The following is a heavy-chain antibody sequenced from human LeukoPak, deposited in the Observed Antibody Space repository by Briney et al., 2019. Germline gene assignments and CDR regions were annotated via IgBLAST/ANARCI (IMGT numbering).Heavy chain of an antibody. CDR3: ARDRGLLLWFGESHFDY. D-gene: IGHD3-10*01. V-gene: IGHV3-30-3*01. CDR2: ISYDGSSK. Sequence: XSCXXSGFTXXSYAMHWVRQAPGKGLEWVAVISYDGSSKYYADSVKGRFTISRDNSKNTLYLQMNSLRAENTAVYYCARDRGLLLWFGESHFDYWGQGTLVTVSS. J-gene: IGHJ4*02. CDR1: GFTXXSYA.